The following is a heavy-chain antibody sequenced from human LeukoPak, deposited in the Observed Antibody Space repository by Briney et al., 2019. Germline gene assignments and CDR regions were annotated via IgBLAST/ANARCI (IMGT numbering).Heavy chain of an antibody. J-gene: IGHJ4*02. Sequence: SGTLSLTCAVSGGSISNNNWWSWVRQPPGKGLEWIGSIYHSGSTYYNPSLKSRVTISVDTSKNQFSLKLSSVTAADTAVYYCARSGEKWELRDYFDYWGQGTLVTVSS. D-gene: IGHD1-26*01. V-gene: IGHV4-4*02. CDR2: IYHSGST. CDR1: GGSISNNNW. CDR3: ARSGEKWELRDYFDY.